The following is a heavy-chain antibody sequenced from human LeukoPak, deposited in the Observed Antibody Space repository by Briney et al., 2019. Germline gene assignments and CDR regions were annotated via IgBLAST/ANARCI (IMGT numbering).Heavy chain of an antibody. CDR1: GGSFSGYY. J-gene: IGHJ6*02. D-gene: IGHD2-2*01. Sequence: SETLSLTCAVYGGSFSGYYWSWIRQPPGKGLGWIGEINHSGSTNYNPSLKSRVTISVDTSKNQFSLKLSSVTAADTAVYYCARAAVPDIVVVPAAMHYYYGMDVWGQGTTVTVSS. CDR3: ARAAVPDIVVVPAAMHYYYGMDV. V-gene: IGHV4-34*01. CDR2: INHSGST.